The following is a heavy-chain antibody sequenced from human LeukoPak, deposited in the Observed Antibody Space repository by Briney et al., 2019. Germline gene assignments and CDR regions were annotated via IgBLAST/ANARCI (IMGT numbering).Heavy chain of an antibody. V-gene: IGHV5-10-1*04. Sequence: GESLKISCKGSGYSFTSYWISWVRQMPGKGLEWMGRIDPSDSYTNYSPSFQGQVTFSADKSLSTAYLQWSRLKASDTAMYYCARRDYYGSGSYYDYWGQGTLVTVSS. J-gene: IGHJ4*02. CDR2: IDPSDSYT. CDR1: GYSFTSYW. D-gene: IGHD3-10*01. CDR3: ARRDYYGSGSYYDY.